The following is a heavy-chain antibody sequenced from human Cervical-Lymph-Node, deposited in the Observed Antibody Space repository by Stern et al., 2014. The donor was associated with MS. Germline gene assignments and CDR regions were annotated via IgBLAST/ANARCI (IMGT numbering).Heavy chain of an antibody. CDR1: GFSLSTSGVG. Sequence: HITFKESGPTLVKPTQTLTLTCTFSGFSLSTSGVGVGWIRQPPGNALEWLALIYWDDDKRYSPSLKSRLTITKDTSKNQVVLTMTNMDPVDTATYYCAHRYCSGGSCYHRFDYWGQGTLVTVSS. CDR3: AHRYCSGGSCYHRFDY. J-gene: IGHJ4*02. CDR2: IYWDDDK. D-gene: IGHD2-15*01. V-gene: IGHV2-5*02.